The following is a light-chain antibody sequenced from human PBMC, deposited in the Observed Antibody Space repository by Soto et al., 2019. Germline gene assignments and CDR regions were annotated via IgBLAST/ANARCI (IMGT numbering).Light chain of an antibody. CDR2: DVT. CDR1: SSDIGGYNY. V-gene: IGLV2-14*01. Sequence: QSALTQPASVSGSPGQSITISCTGTSSDIGGYNYVSWYQQHPGKVPKLMIYDVTNRPSGVSNRFSGSKSGDTASLTISALQAEDEDDYYCSSYATSSPYVFGTGTKVTVL. CDR3: SSYATSSPYV. J-gene: IGLJ1*01.